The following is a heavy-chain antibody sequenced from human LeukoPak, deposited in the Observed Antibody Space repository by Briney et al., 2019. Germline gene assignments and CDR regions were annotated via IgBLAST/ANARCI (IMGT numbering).Heavy chain of an antibody. CDR1: GFTVSSNY. Sequence: QPGGSLRLSCAASGFTVSSNYMSWVRQAPGKGLEWVSVIYSGGSTYYADSVKGRFTISRDNSKNTLYLQMNSLRAEDTAVYYCARGRLRLGALADYWGQGTLVTVSS. CDR3: ARGRLRLGALADY. J-gene: IGHJ4*02. D-gene: IGHD3-16*01. V-gene: IGHV3-53*01. CDR2: IYSGGST.